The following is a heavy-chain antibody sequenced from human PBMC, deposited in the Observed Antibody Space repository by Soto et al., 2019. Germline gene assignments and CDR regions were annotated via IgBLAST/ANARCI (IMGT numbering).Heavy chain of an antibody. CDR2: VVGSGGEI. D-gene: IGHD2-21*01. J-gene: IGHJ5*02. CDR3: AKDAVYNDGLWLMDS. V-gene: IGHV3-23*01. CDR1: GFTISTYA. Sequence: GGSLRLSCASSGFTISTYAMTWVRQAPGKGLECVSGVVGSGGEIYYADSVKGRFTISKDNSKNTLYLQMNSLRDEDTAVYYCAKDAVYNDGLWLMDSWGQGTLVTVSS.